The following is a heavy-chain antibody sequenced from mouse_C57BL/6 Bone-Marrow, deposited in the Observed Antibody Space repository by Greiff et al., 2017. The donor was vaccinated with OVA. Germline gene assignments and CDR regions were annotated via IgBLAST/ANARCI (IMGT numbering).Heavy chain of an antibody. CDR1: GFTFSSYA. CDR3: TRNSNYGWYFDV. V-gene: IGHV5-9-1*02. D-gene: IGHD2-5*01. Sequence: DVLLVESGEGLVKPGGSLKLSCAASGFTFSSYAMSWVRQTPEKRLEWVAYISSGGDYIYYADTVKGRFTISRDNARNTLYLQMSSLKSEDTAMYYCTRNSNYGWYFDVWGTGTTVTVSS. J-gene: IGHJ1*03. CDR2: ISSGGDYI.